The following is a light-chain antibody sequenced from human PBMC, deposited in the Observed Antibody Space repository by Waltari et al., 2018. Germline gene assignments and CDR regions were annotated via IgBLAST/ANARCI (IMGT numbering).Light chain of an antibody. V-gene: IGKV4-1*01. CDR2: WAS. Sequence: DIVMAQSPDSLAVALGESATNSCKSSQRVLYSPRNKDFLTWYQQKPGQPPKALIYWASIRESGVPDRFSGSGSGTDFTLTISNLQAEDVAVYYCQQYLTIPYTFGQGTKLEIK. CDR3: QQYLTIPYT. J-gene: IGKJ2*01. CDR1: QRVLYSPRNKDF.